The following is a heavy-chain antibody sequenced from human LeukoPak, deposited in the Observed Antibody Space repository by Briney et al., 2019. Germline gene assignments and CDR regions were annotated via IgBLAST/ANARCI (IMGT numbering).Heavy chain of an antibody. Sequence: GASVRVSCKASGYTFTSCYMHWVRQAPGQGLEWMGIINPSGGSTSYAQKFQGRVTMTRDTSTSTVYMELSSLRSEDTAVYYCARDGWCSSTSCDINYYYGMDVWGQGTTVTVSS. D-gene: IGHD2-2*02. V-gene: IGHV1-46*01. J-gene: IGHJ6*02. CDR1: GYTFTSCY. CDR3: ARDGWCSSTSCDINYYYGMDV. CDR2: INPSGGST.